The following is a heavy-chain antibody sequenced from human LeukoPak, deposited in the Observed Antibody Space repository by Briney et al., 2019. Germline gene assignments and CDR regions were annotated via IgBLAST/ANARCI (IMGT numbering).Heavy chain of an antibody. CDR1: GFTFSSYG. V-gene: IGHV3-30*02. J-gene: IGHJ6*03. Sequence: PGGSLRLSCAASGFTFSSYGMHSVRQAPGKGLEWVAFIRYDGSNKYYADSVKCRFTISRDNSKNTLYLQMNSLRAEDTAVYYCAKDQKGYYYMDVWGKGTTVTVSS. CDR2: IRYDGSNK. CDR3: AKDQKGYYYMDV.